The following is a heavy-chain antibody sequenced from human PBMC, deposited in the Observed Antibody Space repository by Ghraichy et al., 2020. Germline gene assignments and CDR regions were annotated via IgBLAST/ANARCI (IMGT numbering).Heavy chain of an antibody. V-gene: IGHV6-1*01. D-gene: IGHD3-10*01. Sequence: SQTLSLTCAIPGDSVSSNSAAWNWIRQSPSRGLEWLGRTYYRSKWYNDYAVSVKSRITINPDTSKNQFSLELKSVTPEDTAVYYCARDLDSRTWFGGSSYYGMDVWGQGTTVTVSS. CDR1: GDSVSSNSAA. J-gene: IGHJ6*02. CDR3: ARDLDSRTWFGGSSYYGMDV. CDR2: TYYRSKWYN.